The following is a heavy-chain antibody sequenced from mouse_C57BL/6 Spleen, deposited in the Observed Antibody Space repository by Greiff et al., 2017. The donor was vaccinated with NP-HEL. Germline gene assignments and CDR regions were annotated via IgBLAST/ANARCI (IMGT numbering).Heavy chain of an antibody. CDR3: TRDYYGNYDAMDY. D-gene: IGHD2-1*01. Sequence: QVQLKQSGAELVRPGASVTLSCKASGYTFTDYEMHWVKQTPVHGLEWIGAIDPETGGTAYNQKFKGKAILTADKSSSTAYMELRSLTSEDSAVYYCTRDYYGNYDAMDYWGQGTSVTVSS. CDR2: IDPETGGT. V-gene: IGHV1-15*01. CDR1: GYTFTDYE. J-gene: IGHJ4*01.